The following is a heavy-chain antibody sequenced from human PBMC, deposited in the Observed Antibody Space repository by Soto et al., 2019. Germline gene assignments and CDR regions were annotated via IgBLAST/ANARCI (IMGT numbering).Heavy chain of an antibody. D-gene: IGHD2-2*01. V-gene: IGHV4-31*03. CDR2: IYYSGST. CDR1: GVSISSGGYY. J-gene: IGHJ5*02. CDR3: ARGTVYQLLTRYNWFDP. Sequence: QVQLQESGPGLVKPSQTLSLTCTVSGVSISSGGYYWSWIRQHPGKGLEWIGYIYYSGSTYYNPSLKSRVTISVDTSKNQFSLKLSSVTAADTAVYYCARGTVYQLLTRYNWFDPWGQGTLVTVSS.